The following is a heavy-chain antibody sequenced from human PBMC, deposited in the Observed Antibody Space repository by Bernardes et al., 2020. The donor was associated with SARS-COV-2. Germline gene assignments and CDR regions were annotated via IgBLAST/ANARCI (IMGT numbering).Heavy chain of an antibody. CDR2: IYWDDDQ. V-gene: IGHV2-5*02. CDR1: GFSLSSDGVG. J-gene: IGHJ4*02. Sequence: SGPTLVKPTQTLTLTCTFSGFSLSSDGVGVAWIRQPPGKALEWLALIYWDDDQRYSPSLRSRLTITKDTSKSQVVLTMTNMDPVDTATYYSAHRASFYDADNFYYSGFDYWRQGSVGTVSS. D-gene: IGHD3-22*01. CDR3: AHRASFYDADNFYYSGFDY.